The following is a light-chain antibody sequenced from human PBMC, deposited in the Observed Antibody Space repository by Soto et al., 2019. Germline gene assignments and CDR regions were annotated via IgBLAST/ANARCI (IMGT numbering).Light chain of an antibody. CDR2: DVS. J-gene: IGLJ2*01. V-gene: IGLV2-14*01. Sequence: QSALTQPASVSGYPGQSITISCTGTSSDVYGYKYVSWYQQHPGKAPKLIMIYDVSNRPSGVSNRFSGSKSGNTASLTISGLQAEDGADYYCRSYTPTTPVIFGGGTKLTVL. CDR3: RSYTPTTPVI. CDR1: SSDVYGYKY.